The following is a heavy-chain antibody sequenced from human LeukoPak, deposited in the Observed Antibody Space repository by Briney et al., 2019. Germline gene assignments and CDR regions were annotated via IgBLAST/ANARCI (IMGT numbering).Heavy chain of an antibody. D-gene: IGHD6-19*01. CDR2: ISGAGSVT. Sequence: GGSLRLSCVASGFTFSDFAIQWVRQAPGKGLDWVAVISGAGSVTHYADSVGGRFTISRDNSRDTVFLQMNSLRPEDTGVYYCAREGYSSGSLGDLDHWGQGTRVTVSS. CDR1: GFTFSDFA. CDR3: AREGYSSGSLGDLDH. J-gene: IGHJ5*02. V-gene: IGHV3-30*04.